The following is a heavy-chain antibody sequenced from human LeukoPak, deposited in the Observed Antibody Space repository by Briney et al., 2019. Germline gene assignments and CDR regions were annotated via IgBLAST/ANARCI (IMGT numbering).Heavy chain of an antibody. CDR1: GFTVSSSY. V-gene: IGHV3-53*01. CDR2: IYSGGST. D-gene: IGHD1-26*01. Sequence: PGGSLRLSCAASGFTVSSSYMSWVRQAPGKGLEWVSVIYSGGSTYYADSVKGRFTISRDNSKNTLYLQMNSLRAEDTAVYYCATLPYYYYGMDVWGQGTTVTVSS. J-gene: IGHJ6*02. CDR3: ATLPYYYYGMDV.